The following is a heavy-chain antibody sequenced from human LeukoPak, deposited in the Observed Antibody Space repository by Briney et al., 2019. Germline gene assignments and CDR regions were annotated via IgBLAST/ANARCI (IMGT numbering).Heavy chain of an antibody. D-gene: IGHD4-11*01. V-gene: IGHV4-30-2*01. CDR2: IYHSGST. Sequence: SQTLSLTCAVSGGSISSGGSSWSWIRPPPGKGLEWIGYIYHSGSTYYNPSLKSRATISVDRSKNQFSLKLSSVTAADTAVYYCARGYSNYPYYFDYWGQGTLVTVSS. CDR3: ARGYSNYPYYFDY. CDR1: GGSISSGGSS. J-gene: IGHJ4*02.